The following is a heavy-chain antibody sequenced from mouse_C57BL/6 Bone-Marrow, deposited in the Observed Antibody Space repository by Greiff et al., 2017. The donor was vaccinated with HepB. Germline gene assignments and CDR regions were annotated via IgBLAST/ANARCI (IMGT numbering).Heavy chain of an antibody. Sequence: QVQLQQPGAGLVKPGASVKLSCKASGYTFTSYWMHWVRQRPVQGLEWIGMIHPNSGSTNYNEKFKSKATLTVDKSSRTAYMLLSSLTSVDSAVDYCARWNSSSFAYWGQGTLVTVSA. CDR1: GYTFTSYW. V-gene: IGHV1-64*01. CDR2: IHPNSGST. D-gene: IGHD1-1*01. CDR3: ARWNSSSFAY. J-gene: IGHJ3*01.